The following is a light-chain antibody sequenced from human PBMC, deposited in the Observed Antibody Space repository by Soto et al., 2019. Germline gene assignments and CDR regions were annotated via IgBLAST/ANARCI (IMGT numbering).Light chain of an antibody. Sequence: EIVLTQSPGTLSLSPGERATLSCRASQSVSSYLAWYHQKPGQGPRLLIYGASSRATGIPDRFSGSGSGTEFTLTISRLEPEDSALYYCQHYGSSRTFGLGTKVEIK. CDR3: QHYGSSRT. V-gene: IGKV3-20*01. J-gene: IGKJ1*01. CDR2: GAS. CDR1: QSVSSY.